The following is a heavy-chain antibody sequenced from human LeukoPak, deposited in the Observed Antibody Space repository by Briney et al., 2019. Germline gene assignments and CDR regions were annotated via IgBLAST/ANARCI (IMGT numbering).Heavy chain of an antibody. Sequence: KPGGSLRLSCAASGFTFSSYSMNWVRQAPGKGLEWVLSISSSSSYIYYADSVKGRFTISRDNAKNSLYLQMNSLRAEDTAVYYCARWAITMVRDPPRSYGMDVWGKGTTVTVSS. CDR1: GFTFSSYS. V-gene: IGHV3-21*01. D-gene: IGHD3-10*01. CDR2: ISSSSSYI. CDR3: ARWAITMVRDPPRSYGMDV. J-gene: IGHJ6*04.